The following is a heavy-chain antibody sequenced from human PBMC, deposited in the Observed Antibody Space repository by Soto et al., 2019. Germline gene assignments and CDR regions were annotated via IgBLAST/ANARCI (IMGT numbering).Heavy chain of an antibody. V-gene: IGHV4-39*01. Sequence: PSETLSLTCTVSGGSISSTNYYWVWVRQPPGKGLEWIGSIYYSGSTSYNPSLKSRVTISVDTTKSQFSLKLTSVTAADTGVYSCARQGRHVWAYFANWGRGTLVTVSS. CDR1: GGSISSTNYY. J-gene: IGHJ4*02. CDR3: ARQGRHVWAYFAN. CDR2: IYYSGST. D-gene: IGHD3-16*01.